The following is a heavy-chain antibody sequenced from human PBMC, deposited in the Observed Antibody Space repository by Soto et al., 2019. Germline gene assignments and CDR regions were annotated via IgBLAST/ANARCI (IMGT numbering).Heavy chain of an antibody. D-gene: IGHD1-7*01. J-gene: IGHJ6*03. CDR3: AVNSITGTTSPLYYYYMDV. CDR2: IYHSGST. Sequence: SETLSLTCAVSSGSISSSNWWSWVRQPPGKGLEWIGEIYHSGSTNYNPSLKSRVTISVDKSKNQFSLKLSSVTAADTAVYYCAVNSITGTTSPLYYYYMDVWGKGTTVTVSS. V-gene: IGHV4-4*02. CDR1: SGSISSSNW.